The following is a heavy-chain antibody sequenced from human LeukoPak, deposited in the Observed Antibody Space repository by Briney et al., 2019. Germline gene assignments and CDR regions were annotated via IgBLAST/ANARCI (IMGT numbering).Heavy chain of an antibody. CDR3: ARGNGYNSHLDY. CDR1: GGSFSGYY. J-gene: IGHJ4*02. Sequence: SETLSLTCAVYGGSFSGYYWSWIRQPPGKGLEWIGEINHSGSTNYNPSLKSRVTISVDTSKNQFSLKLSSVTAADTAVYYCARGNGYNSHLDYWGQGTLVAVSS. CDR2: INHSGST. D-gene: IGHD5-24*01. V-gene: IGHV4-34*01.